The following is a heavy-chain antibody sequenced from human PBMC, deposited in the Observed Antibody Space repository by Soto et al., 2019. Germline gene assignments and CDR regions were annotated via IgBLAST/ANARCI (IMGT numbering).Heavy chain of an antibody. CDR1: GFTFSSYA. D-gene: IGHD6-13*01. CDR2: ISGSGGST. V-gene: IGHV3-23*01. J-gene: IGHJ1*01. Sequence: GSLRLSCAASGFTFSSYAMSWVRQAPGKGLEWVSAISGSGGSTYYADSVKGRFTISRDNSKNTLYLQMNSLRAEDTAMYYCARGMTAAAGNLQHWGQGTLVTVSS. CDR3: ARGMTAAAGNLQH.